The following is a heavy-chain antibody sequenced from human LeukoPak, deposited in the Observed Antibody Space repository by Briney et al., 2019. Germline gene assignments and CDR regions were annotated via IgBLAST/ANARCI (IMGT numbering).Heavy chain of an antibody. CDR3: ARGSSGSSNFDY. J-gene: IGHJ4*02. CDR1: GFTFDDYG. CDR2: INWNGGST. Sequence: GGSLRLSCAASGFTFDDYGMSWVRQAPGKGLELVSGINWNGGSTGYADSVKGRFTISRDNAKNSLYLQMNSLRAEDTALYYCARGSSGSSNFDYWGQGTLVTVSS. V-gene: IGHV3-20*04. D-gene: IGHD1-26*01.